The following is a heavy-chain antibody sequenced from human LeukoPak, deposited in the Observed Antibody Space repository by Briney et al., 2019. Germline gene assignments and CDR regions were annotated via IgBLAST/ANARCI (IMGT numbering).Heavy chain of an antibody. CDR1: GYSFTSYW. CDR3: ARHLGRCSGGSCYSLPTVDY. CDR2: IDPSDSYT. Sequence: GESLKISCKGSGYSFTSYWISWVRQIPGKGLEWMGRIDPSDSYTKYSPSFQGHVTISADKSISTAYLQWSSLKASDTAMYYCARHLGRCSGGSCYSLPTVDYWGQGTLVTVSS. J-gene: IGHJ4*02. V-gene: IGHV5-10-1*01. D-gene: IGHD2-15*01.